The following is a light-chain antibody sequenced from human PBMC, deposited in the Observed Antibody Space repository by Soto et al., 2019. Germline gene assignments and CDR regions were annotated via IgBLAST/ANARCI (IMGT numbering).Light chain of an antibody. CDR1: SGHSSYA. Sequence: QLVLTQSPSASASLGASVKLTCTLSSGHSSYAIAWHQQQPEKGPRNLMKLNSDGSHSKGDGIPDRFSGSSSGAERYLTISSLQSEDEADYYCQTWGTGRGVFGGGTKVTVL. CDR2: LNSDGSH. CDR3: QTWGTGRGV. V-gene: IGLV4-69*01. J-gene: IGLJ3*02.